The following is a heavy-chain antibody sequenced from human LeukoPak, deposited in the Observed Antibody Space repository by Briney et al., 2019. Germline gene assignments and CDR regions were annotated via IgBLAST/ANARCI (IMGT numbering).Heavy chain of an antibody. D-gene: IGHD3-10*01. Sequence: GGSLRLSCVVSGFSFSSYGMNWVRQAPGKGLEWVSSISSSSSYIYYADSVKGRFTISRDNAKNSLYLQMNSLRAEDTAVYYCARQLDAFDIWGQGTMVTVSS. CDR1: GFSFSSYG. CDR2: ISSSSSYI. CDR3: ARQLDAFDI. V-gene: IGHV3-21*01. J-gene: IGHJ3*02.